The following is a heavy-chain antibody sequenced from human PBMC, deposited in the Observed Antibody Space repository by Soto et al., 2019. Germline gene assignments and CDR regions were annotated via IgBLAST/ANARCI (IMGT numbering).Heavy chain of an antibody. CDR2: IYWDDDK. J-gene: IGHJ4*02. D-gene: IGHD6-13*01. V-gene: IGHV2-5*02. CDR1: GFSLSTSGVG. Sequence: QITLKESGPTLVKPTQTLTLTCTFSGFSLSTSGVGVGWIRQPPGKALEWLALIYWDDDKRYSPSLKSRITITKDTSKNQVVLTMTNMDPVDTATYYCAHTSARFYSSSWSPNLSVLRKSGGFDYWGQGTLVTVSS. CDR3: AHTSARFYSSSWSPNLSVLRKSGGFDY.